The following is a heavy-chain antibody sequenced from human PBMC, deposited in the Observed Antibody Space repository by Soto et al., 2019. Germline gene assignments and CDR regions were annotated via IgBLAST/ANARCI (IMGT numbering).Heavy chain of an antibody. Sequence: GGSLRLSCAASGFTVSSNYVSWVRQAPGKGLEWVSVIYSGGSTYYADSVKGRFTISRDNSKNTLYLQMNSLRAEDTAVYYCETPQSLPGRLNDPSSGYNYYDYSGHGALV. D-gene: IGHD3-22*01. V-gene: IGHV3-53*01. CDR2: IYSGGST. CDR3: ETPQSLPGRLNDPSSGYNYYDY. J-gene: IGHJ4*01. CDR1: GFTVSSNY.